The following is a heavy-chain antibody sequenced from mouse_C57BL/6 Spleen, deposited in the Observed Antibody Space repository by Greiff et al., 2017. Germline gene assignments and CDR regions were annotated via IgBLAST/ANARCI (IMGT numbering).Heavy chain of an antibody. CDR1: GYAFSSSW. D-gene: IGHD3-2*02. CDR2: IYPGDGDT. V-gene: IGHV1-82*01. J-gene: IGHJ3*01. Sequence: QVQLQQSGPELVKPGASVKISCKASGYAFSSSWMNWVKQRPGKGLEWIGRIYPGDGDTNYNGQFKGKATMTADKSSSTAYMQLSSLTSEDSAVYFCARSGSSGYEDYWGQGTLVTVSA. CDR3: ARSGSSGYEDY.